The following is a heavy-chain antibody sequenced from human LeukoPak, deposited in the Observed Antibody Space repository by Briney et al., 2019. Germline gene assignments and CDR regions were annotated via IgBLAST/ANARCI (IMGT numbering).Heavy chain of an antibody. CDR3: ARRDVGATIDY. Sequence: PSETLSLTCTVSGDSISSSRFYWAWIRQPPGKGPEWIGSILYSGRTFYNPSLKSRVTISVDTSKNQFSLRLGSVTASDTAVYYCARRDVGATIDYWGQGILVTVSS. CDR2: ILYSGRT. D-gene: IGHD1-26*01. CDR1: GDSISSSRFY. J-gene: IGHJ4*02. V-gene: IGHV4-39*01.